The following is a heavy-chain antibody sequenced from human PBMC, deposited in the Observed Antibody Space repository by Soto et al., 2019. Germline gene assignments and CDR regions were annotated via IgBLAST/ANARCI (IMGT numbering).Heavy chain of an antibody. CDR2: ISYDGTIT. J-gene: IGHJ6*02. V-gene: IGHV3-30-3*01. CDR3: ATTRVGPCSSSICFSGIFDGMDV. D-gene: IGHD2-2*01. CDR1: GFTISNYG. Sequence: SLRLSCAASGFTISNYGMHWVRQAPGKGLEWVAVISYDGTITYYADSVKGRFTISRDNSKNTLYLQMNSLRTEDTAVYYCATTRVGPCSSSICFSGIFDGMDVWGQGTTVTDSS.